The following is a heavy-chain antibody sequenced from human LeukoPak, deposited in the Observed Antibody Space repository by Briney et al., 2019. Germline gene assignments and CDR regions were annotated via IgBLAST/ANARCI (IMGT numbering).Heavy chain of an antibody. CDR1: GFTLSRYW. CDR3: ATDTIGRHYDY. J-gene: IGHJ4*02. Sequence: RGSLRLSCAASGFTLSRYWMHWVRHAPGKGRVWVSRIESDGTNRDYADCVKGRFTISRANTKNTVYLQMNSLRDEDTAVYYCATDTIGRHYDYWGQGTLLTVSS. V-gene: IGHV3-74*01. CDR2: IESDGTNR.